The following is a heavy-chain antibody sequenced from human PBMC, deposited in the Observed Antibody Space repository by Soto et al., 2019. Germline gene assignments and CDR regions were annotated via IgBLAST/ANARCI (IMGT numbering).Heavy chain of an antibody. Sequence: SETLSLTCTVSGGSIYTGGFYWSWIRQLPGKGLEWLGYIYYTGSTQDTPSLKSRLTISTDTSDNQFSLRLTSVTAADTAVYYCATSLVTSRTRVDYWGQGTLVTVSS. D-gene: IGHD1-26*01. V-gene: IGHV4-31*03. J-gene: IGHJ4*02. CDR2: IYYTGST. CDR3: ATSLVTSRTRVDY. CDR1: GGSIYTGGFY.